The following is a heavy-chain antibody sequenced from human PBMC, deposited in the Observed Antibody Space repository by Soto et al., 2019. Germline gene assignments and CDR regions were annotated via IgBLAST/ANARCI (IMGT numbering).Heavy chain of an antibody. CDR2: ISYDGSNK. V-gene: IGHV3-30*18. CDR1: GFTFSSYC. Sequence: PGGSLRLSCAASGFTFSSYCMHWVRQAPGKGLEWVAVISYDGSNKYYADSVKGRFTISGDNSKNTLYLQMNSLRAEDTAVYYCAKARGLGIKYGMDVWAQRTTVTVSS. CDR3: AKARGLGIKYGMDV. J-gene: IGHJ6*02. D-gene: IGHD7-27*01.